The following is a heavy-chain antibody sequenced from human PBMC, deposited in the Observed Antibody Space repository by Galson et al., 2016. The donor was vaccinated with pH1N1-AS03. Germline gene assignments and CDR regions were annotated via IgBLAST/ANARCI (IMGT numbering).Heavy chain of an antibody. J-gene: IGHJ4*02. CDR3: ARVPRLWSGFDS. D-gene: IGHD3-3*01. V-gene: IGHV2-5*01. Sequence: PALVKPTQTLTLTCTFSGFSLTTRGVGVGWIRQPPGKALEWLAPIYWTEGKHYSPSLQSRLAITMDTSKNHVLLTMTNMDPVDTGTYYCARVPRLWSGFDSWGQGTLVTVSS. CDR1: GFSLTTRGVG. CDR2: IYWTEGK.